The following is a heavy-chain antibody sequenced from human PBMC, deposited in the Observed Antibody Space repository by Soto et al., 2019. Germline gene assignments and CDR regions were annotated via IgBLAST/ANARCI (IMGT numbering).Heavy chain of an antibody. CDR2: ISGSGDRS. Sequence: EVQLLESGGGLVQPGGSLRVSCAASGFTFSGYGMNWVRQATGKGLEWVSGISGSGDRSYYADAVKGRFTISRDNSKNTLYLQLNSLRAEDTAVYYCAKQSPFSNSWYGVDYWGQGTLVTVSS. V-gene: IGHV3-23*01. CDR1: GFTFSGYG. D-gene: IGHD6-13*01. J-gene: IGHJ4*02. CDR3: AKQSPFSNSWYGVDY.